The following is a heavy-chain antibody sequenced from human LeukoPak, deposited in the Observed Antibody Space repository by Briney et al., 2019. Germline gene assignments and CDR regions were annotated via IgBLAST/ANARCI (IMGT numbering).Heavy chain of an antibody. CDR2: IYHSGST. Sequence: SETLSLTRAVYGGSFCGYYWSGIPDPPGEGLECSGEIYHSGSTQHTPPLKSRVTISVDTSKDQVSLKLSSVTGADTAVYYCARARAVAGTMDYWGRGTLVSVRS. D-gene: IGHD6-19*01. CDR3: ARARAVAGTMDY. J-gene: IGHJ4*02. CDR1: GGSFCGYY. V-gene: IGHV4-34*01.